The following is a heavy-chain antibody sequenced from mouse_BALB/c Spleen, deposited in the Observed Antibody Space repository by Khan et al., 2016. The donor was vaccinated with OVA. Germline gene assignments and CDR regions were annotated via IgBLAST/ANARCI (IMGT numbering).Heavy chain of an antibody. CDR3: ARHGYGGFAY. CDR2: INPNNGGT. V-gene: IGHV1-18*01. D-gene: IGHD2-2*01. CDR1: GYTFTDFI. Sequence: VRLQQSGPELVKPGASVKIPCKASGYTFTDFIIDWVKQSLGESLEWIGDINPNNGGTIYNQKFKGKATLTVDKSSSTAYMGLRSLTSADTAVYYWARHGYGGFAYWGQGTLVTVAA. J-gene: IGHJ3*01.